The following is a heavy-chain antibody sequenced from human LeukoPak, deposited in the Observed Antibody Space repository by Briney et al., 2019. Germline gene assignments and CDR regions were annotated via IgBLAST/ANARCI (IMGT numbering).Heavy chain of an antibody. J-gene: IGHJ6*02. V-gene: IGHV4-31*03. CDR1: GGSISSGGYY. CDR2: IYYSGST. Sequence: SQTLSLTCTVSGGSISSGGYYWSWIRQHPGKGLEWIGYIYYSGSTYYNPSLKSRVTISVDTSKNQFSLKLSSVTAADTAVYYCARGLYFGVDTIFGEYGMDVWGQGTTVTVSS. D-gene: IGHD3-3*01. CDR3: ARGLYFGVDTIFGEYGMDV.